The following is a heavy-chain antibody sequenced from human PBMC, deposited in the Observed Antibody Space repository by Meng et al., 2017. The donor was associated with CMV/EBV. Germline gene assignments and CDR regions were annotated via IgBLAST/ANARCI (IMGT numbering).Heavy chain of an antibody. V-gene: IGHV4-34*01. CDR1: GGSFSGYY. CDR3: ARWDPKRLGRVSKMELIGKHAFDI. D-gene: IGHD1-7*01. J-gene: IGHJ3*02. Sequence: SETLSLTCAVYGGSFSGYYWSWIRQPPGKGLEWIGEINHSGSTNYNPSLKSRVTISVDTSKNQFSLKLSSVTAADTAVYYCARWDPKRLGRVSKMELIGKHAFDIWAQGTMVTVSS. CDR2: INHSGST.